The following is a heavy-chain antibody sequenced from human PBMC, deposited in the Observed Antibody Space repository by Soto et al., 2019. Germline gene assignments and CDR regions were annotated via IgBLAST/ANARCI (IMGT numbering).Heavy chain of an antibody. CDR1: GFTFDDYA. CDR3: AKARYCSGGSCANYGMDV. V-gene: IGHV3-43D*04. J-gene: IGHJ6*02. Sequence: GGSLRLSCAASGFTFDDYAMHWVRQAPGKGLEWVSLISWDGGSTYYADSVKGRFNISRGNSKNSLYLQMNSLRAEDTALYYCAKARYCSGGSCANYGMDVWGQGTTVTVSS. D-gene: IGHD2-15*01. CDR2: ISWDGGST.